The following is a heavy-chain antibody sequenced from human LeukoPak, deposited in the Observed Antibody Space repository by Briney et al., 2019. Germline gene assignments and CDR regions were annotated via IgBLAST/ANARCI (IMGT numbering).Heavy chain of an antibody. D-gene: IGHD2-21*02. CDR1: GFTFSNYN. CDR2: VANDGTST. CDR3: ARDGFLGPVTAYPDY. J-gene: IGHJ4*02. V-gene: IGHV3-74*01. Sequence: PGGSLRLSCAASGFTFSNYNMHWVRQVPGKGLVWVSRVANDGTSTTYADSVKGRFTTSRDNAKNTVYLQMDSLGAEDTAVYYCARDGFLGPVTAYPDYWGQGTPVTVSS.